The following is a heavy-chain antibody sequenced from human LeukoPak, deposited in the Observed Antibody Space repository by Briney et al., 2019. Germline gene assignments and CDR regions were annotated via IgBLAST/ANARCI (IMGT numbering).Heavy chain of an antibody. J-gene: IGHJ3*01. CDR1: GYSISRCYF. Sequence: PSETLSLTCAVSGYSISRCYFWGWIRQPPRKGLEWIENIYHSESTHYTPSLKSRVTISADTSKNPFSLKLSSVTAADTAVYYCARFDHVWETHGMDAFDLWGQGTMVTVSS. V-gene: IGHV4-38-2*01. CDR3: ARFDHVWETHGMDAFDL. D-gene: IGHD3-16*01. CDR2: IYHSEST.